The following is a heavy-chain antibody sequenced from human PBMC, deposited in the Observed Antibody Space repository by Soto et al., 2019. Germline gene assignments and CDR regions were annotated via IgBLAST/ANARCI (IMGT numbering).Heavy chain of an antibody. CDR2: MNPHSGNT. D-gene: IGHD2-15*01. CDR3: ARGGYCSGGSCYPPLYYYYGMDV. CDR1: GYTFTSYD. V-gene: IGHV1-8*01. Sequence: QVQLVQSGAEVKKPGASVKVSCKASGYTFTSYDINWVRQATGQGLEWMGWMNPHSGNTGYAQKFQDRVTMTRNTSISTAYMELSSLRSEDTAVYYCARGGYCSGGSCYPPLYYYYGMDVWGQGPTVTVSS. J-gene: IGHJ6*02.